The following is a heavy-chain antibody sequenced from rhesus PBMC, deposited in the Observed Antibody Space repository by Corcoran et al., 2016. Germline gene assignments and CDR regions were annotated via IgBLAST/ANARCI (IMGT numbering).Heavy chain of an antibody. CDR1: GFTFSDYS. V-gene: IGHV3S16*01. CDR3: TREREYCTGSDQCAFDF. D-gene: IGHD2-21*01. Sequence: EVQLVESGGGLVQPGGSLRLSCAASGFTFSDYSMSWVRQAPGKGLEWFSSISSASIYIYSADSVKGRFNISRDNAKNSLSLQMNSLKTEDTAVYYCTREREYCTGSDQCAFDFWGQGLRVTVSS. J-gene: IGHJ3*01. CDR2: ISSASIYI.